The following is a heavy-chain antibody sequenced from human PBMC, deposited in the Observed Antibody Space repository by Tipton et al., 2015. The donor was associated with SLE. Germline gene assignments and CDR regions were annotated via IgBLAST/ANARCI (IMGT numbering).Heavy chain of an antibody. CDR2: IYYSGST. J-gene: IGHJ6*02. V-gene: IGHV4-59*01. CDR3: ARGLDSCTYGIGV. CDR1: GGSISNYY. D-gene: IGHD2-15*01. Sequence: TLSLTCTVSGGSISNYYWSWIRQPPGKGLEWIGYIYYSGSTNYNPSLKSRVTISVDKSKNQFSLKLTSVTAADTAVYSCARGLDSCTYGIGVWAQQTTVSVFS.